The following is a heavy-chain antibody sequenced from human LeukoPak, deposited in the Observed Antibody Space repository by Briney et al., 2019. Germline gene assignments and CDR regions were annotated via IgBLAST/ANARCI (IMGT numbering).Heavy chain of an antibody. CDR1: GFTFSSYA. J-gene: IGHJ4*02. D-gene: IGHD2-15*01. V-gene: IGHV3-48*01. CDR3: ATGGRGYFDY. Sequence: QPGGSLRLSCAASGFTFSSYAMHWVRQAPGKGLEWVSYISSSSSTIYYADSVKGRFTISRDNAKNSLYLQMNSLRAEDTAVYYCATGGRGYFDYWGQGTLVTVSS. CDR2: ISSSSSTI.